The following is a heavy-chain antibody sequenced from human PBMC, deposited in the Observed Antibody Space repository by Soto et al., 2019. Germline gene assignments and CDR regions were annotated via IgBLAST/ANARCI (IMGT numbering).Heavy chain of an antibody. J-gene: IGHJ6*02. CDR1: GFAFSTYA. V-gene: IGHV3-23*01. D-gene: IGHD2-2*01. CDR3: APVPAASSYYNTDV. Sequence: PGGSLRLSCAASGFAFSTYAMNWVRQAPGKGLEWVSGIVDRGGRAFYADSVQGRFTISRDNSKNTLYLEMTNLRAEDTAIYYCAPVPAASSYYNTDVWGQGTTVTVSS. CDR2: IVDRGGRA.